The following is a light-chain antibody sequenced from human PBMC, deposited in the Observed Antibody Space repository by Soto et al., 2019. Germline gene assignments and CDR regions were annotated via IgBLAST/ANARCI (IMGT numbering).Light chain of an antibody. J-gene: IGKJ4*01. CDR1: QNINNY. V-gene: IGKV1-33*01. Sequence: DIQMTQSPSSLSASVGDRVTITCQASQNINNYLNWYQQKPGRAPKLLIYDASNLETGVPSRFSGSGSGTDFTFTISSLQPEDIATYYCQQYDNRLTFGGGTKVDIK. CDR2: DAS. CDR3: QQYDNRLT.